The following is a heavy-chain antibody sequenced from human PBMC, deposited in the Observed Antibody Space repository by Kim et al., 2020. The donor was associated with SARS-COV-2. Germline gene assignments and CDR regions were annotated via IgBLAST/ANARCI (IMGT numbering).Heavy chain of an antibody. Sequence: GGSLRLSCGASGFTFSTNGMHWVRQAPGKGPEWVAVVRNDGSKKFYADSVKGRFTISRDNSRNTVQLEMNSLRAEDTAMYYCVKDVRAESAAFESWGQGTLVTVSS. J-gene: IGHJ4*02. CDR2: VRNDGSKK. D-gene: IGHD6-13*01. CDR1: GFTFSTNG. CDR3: VKDVRAESAAFES. V-gene: IGHV3-30*02.